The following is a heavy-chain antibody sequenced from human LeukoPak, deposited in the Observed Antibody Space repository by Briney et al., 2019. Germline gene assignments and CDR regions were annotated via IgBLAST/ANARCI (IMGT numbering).Heavy chain of an antibody. J-gene: IGHJ4*02. CDR1: GGSISSYY. CDR2: IYYSGST. CDR3: ARAYKIPAFDY. V-gene: IGHV4-59*01. D-gene: IGHD5-24*01. Sequence: SSETLSLTCTVSGGSISSYYWSWIRQPPGKGLEWIGYIYYSGSTNYNPSLKSRVTISVDTSKNQFSLKLSSVTAADTAVYYCARAYKIPAFDYWGQGTLATVSS.